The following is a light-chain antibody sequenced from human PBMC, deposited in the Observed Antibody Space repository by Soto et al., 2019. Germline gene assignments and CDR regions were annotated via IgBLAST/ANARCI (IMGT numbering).Light chain of an antibody. CDR3: QQYYSTPIT. V-gene: IGKV4-1*01. J-gene: IGKJ5*01. Sequence: IVMTQSPDSLPVSLGERATINCKSSQRVLSSSNNKNNLAWYQQKPGQPPKLLIYWASTRESGVPDRFSGSGSGTDFTLTISSLQAEDVAVYYCQQYYSTPITFGQGTRLEIK. CDR1: QRVLSSSNNKNN. CDR2: WAS.